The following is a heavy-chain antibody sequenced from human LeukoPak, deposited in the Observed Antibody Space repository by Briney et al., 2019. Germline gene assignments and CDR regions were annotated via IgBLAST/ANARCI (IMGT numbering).Heavy chain of an antibody. CDR3: ARTTTIFAVATPPDY. J-gene: IGHJ4*02. D-gene: IGHD3-3*01. CDR2: IYPGDSDT. CDR1: GYSFSNYW. Sequence: GASLKISCKGSGYSFSNYWIGWVRQMPGKGLEWMGIIYPGDSDTRYSPSFQGQVTFSADKSISTAYLQWSSLKASDTAMYFCARTTTIFAVATPPDYWGQGTLVTVSS. V-gene: IGHV5-51*01.